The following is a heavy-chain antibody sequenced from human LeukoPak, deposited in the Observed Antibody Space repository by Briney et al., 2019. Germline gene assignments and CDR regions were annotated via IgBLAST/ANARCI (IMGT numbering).Heavy chain of an antibody. CDR1: GYTFTDYY. CDR3: ARGPAAALFDY. V-gene: IGHV1-2*02. D-gene: IGHD6-13*01. CDR2: IIPNSGGT. Sequence: ASVKVSCKASGYTFTDYYFHWVRQAPGQGLEWMGWIIPNSGGTNCAQKFQGRVTMTRDTSISTTYMELSSLRSDDSAVYYCARGPAAALFDYWGQGTLVTVSS. J-gene: IGHJ4*02.